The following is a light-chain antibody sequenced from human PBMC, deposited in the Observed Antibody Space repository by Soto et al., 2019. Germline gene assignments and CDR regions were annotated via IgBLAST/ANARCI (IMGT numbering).Light chain of an antibody. V-gene: IGKV3-15*01. J-gene: IGKJ4*01. Sequence: EIVMTQSPVTLSVSPEDRATLSCRASQSVNSNLAWYQQKPGQTPKLLIYVASTRATGIPARFSGSGSGTEFTLTISSLQSEDFAVYYCQRYNVWPLTFGGGTKVEFK. CDR1: QSVNSN. CDR3: QRYNVWPLT. CDR2: VAS.